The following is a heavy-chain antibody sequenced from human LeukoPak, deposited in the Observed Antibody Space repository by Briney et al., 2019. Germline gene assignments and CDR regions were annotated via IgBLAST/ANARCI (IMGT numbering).Heavy chain of an antibody. CDR3: ARVIRYFDWLTRYHYYYGMDV. J-gene: IGHJ6*02. Sequence: SETLSLTCTVPGGSVSSGSYYWRWILQPPGKGLEWIVYIYYSGSTNYNPSLKSRVTISVDTSKNQFSLKLSSVTAADTAVYYCARVIRYFDWLTRYHYYYGMDVWGQGTTVTVSS. CDR1: GGSVSSGSYY. V-gene: IGHV4-61*01. CDR2: IYYSGST. D-gene: IGHD3-9*01.